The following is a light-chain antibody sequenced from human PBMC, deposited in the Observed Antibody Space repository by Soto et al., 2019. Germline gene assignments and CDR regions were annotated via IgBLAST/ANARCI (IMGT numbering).Light chain of an antibody. V-gene: IGKV1-5*02. J-gene: IGKJ1*01. Sequence: DIQMTESPSTLSASLGDSVTIICGASQNINSWLAWYHQKPGMAPKLLIYDAYTLESGVPSRFSGSGSGPEFTLTISSLQPDDFGTYYCQQYNSYAWTFGQGTKVDIK. CDR2: DAY. CDR3: QQYNSYAWT. CDR1: QNINSW.